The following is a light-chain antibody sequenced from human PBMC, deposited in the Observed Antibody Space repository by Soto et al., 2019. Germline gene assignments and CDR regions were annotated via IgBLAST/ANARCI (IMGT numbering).Light chain of an antibody. CDR2: DVS. J-gene: IGLJ1*01. CDR1: SSDVGGYNY. CDR3: SSYRTSNTRQIV. Sequence: QSVLTQPASVSGSPGQSITISCTGTSSDVGGYNYVSWNQHHPGKAPKLMIYDVSNRPSGVSNRFSGSKSGNTASLSISGLQPEDEADYYCSSYRTSNTRQIVCGTGTKVTVL. V-gene: IGLV2-14*03.